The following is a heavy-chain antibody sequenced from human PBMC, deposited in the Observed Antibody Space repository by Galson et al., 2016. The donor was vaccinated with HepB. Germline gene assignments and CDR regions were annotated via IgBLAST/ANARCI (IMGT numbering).Heavy chain of an antibody. CDR2: IRQDGSEK. CDR1: GFTFSSYW. Sequence: SLRLSCAASGFTFSSYWISWVRQAPGKGLEWVASIRQDGSEKFYVDSAKGRFSISRDNAKNSVYLQMNSLRAEDAAVYSCARGRSADVWGQGTTVTVSS. CDR3: ARGRSADV. V-gene: IGHV3-7*03. J-gene: IGHJ6*02.